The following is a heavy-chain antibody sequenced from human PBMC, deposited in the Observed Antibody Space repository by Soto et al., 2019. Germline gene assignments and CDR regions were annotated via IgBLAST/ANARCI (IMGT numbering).Heavy chain of an antibody. CDR1: GFTFSSYA. Sequence: QVQLVESGGGVVQPGRSLRLSCAASGFTFSSYAMHWVRQAPGKGLEWVAVISYDGSNKYYTDSVKGRFTISRDNSKNTLYLQMNSLRAEDTAVYYCARDNLPIRGMDVWGQGTTVTVSS. J-gene: IGHJ6*02. D-gene: IGHD2-2*01. CDR3: ARDNLPIRGMDV. CDR2: ISYDGSNK. V-gene: IGHV3-30-3*01.